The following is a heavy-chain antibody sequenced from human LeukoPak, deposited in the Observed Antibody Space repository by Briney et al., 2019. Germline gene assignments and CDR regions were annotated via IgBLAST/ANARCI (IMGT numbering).Heavy chain of an antibody. CDR3: ARGRRWLQFQPVPIERSYYYYYMDV. CDR1: GGSFSGYY. J-gene: IGHJ6*03. D-gene: IGHD5-24*01. CDR2: INHSGST. V-gene: IGHV4-34*01. Sequence: KPSETLSLTCAVYGGSFSGYYWSWIRQPPGKGLEWIGEINHSGSTNYDPSLKSRVTISVDTSKNQFSLKLSSVTAADTAVYYCARGRRWLQFQPVPIERSYYYYYMDVWGKGTTVTVSS.